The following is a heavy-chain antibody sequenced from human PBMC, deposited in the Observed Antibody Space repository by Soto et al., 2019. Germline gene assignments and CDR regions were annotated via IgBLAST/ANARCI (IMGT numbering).Heavy chain of an antibody. CDR1: GGSISSYY. CDR3: ARDGEVASNLHWVDL. Sequence: SETLSLTCSVSGGSISSYYWSWIRQPPGKGLEWIGYIYYTGSTNYDPSLKSRVTISVDTSKNQFSLNLSSLTAADTAVYYCARDGEVASNLHWVDLWGQGTLVTVSS. V-gene: IGHV4-59*01. J-gene: IGHJ5*02. CDR2: IYYTGST. D-gene: IGHD5-12*01.